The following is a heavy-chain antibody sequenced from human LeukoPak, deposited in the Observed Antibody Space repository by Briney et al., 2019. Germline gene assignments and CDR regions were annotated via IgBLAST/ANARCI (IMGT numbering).Heavy chain of an antibody. Sequence: PGGSLRLCCAASGFTFSSYWMSWVRQAPGKGLEWVANIKQDGSEKYYVDSVKGRFTISRDNAKNSLYLQMNSLRAEDTAVYYCARDDSSGYWATFDYWGQGTLVTVSS. CDR3: ARDDSSGYWATFDY. J-gene: IGHJ4*02. D-gene: IGHD3-22*01. CDR2: IKQDGSEK. V-gene: IGHV3-7*01. CDR1: GFTFSSYW.